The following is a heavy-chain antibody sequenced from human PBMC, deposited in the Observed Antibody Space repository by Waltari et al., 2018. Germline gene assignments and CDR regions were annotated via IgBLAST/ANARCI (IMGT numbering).Heavy chain of an antibody. CDR1: GFTFGSYW. Sequence: EVQLVESGGGLVQPGGSLRLSCAASGFTFGSYWMHWVRQAPGKGLGWVVRVTIDGSSTTYADSGKGRFTISRDNARNTLYLQMNSLRAEDTAVYYCARDGHGTVDFDLWGQGTVVTVSS. CDR3: ARDGHGTVDFDL. CDR2: VTIDGSST. V-gene: IGHV3-74*01. J-gene: IGHJ4*02.